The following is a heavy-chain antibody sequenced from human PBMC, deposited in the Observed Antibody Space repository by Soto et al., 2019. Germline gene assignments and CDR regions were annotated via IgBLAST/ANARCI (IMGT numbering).Heavy chain of an antibody. Sequence: PSETLSLTCTVSGGSISSYYWSWIRQPPGKGLEWIGYIYYSGSTNYNPSLKSRVTISVDTSKNQFSLKLSSVTAADTAVYYCARHESSALVVPPAITPFYYYYMDVWGKGTTVTVSS. D-gene: IGHD2-2*01. CDR2: IYYSGST. CDR1: GGSISSYY. V-gene: IGHV4-59*08. J-gene: IGHJ6*03. CDR3: ARHESSALVVPPAITPFYYYYMDV.